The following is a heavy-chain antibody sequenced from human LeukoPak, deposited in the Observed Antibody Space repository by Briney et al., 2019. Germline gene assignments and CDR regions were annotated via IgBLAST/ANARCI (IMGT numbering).Heavy chain of an antibody. J-gene: IGHJ4*02. D-gene: IGHD5-18*01. CDR1: GGSISSSSYY. V-gene: IGHV4-39*07. Sequence: SETLSLTCTVSGGSISSSSYYWGWIRQPPGKGLEWIGSIYYSGSTYYNPSLKSRVTISVDTSKNQFSLKLSSVTAADTAVYYCARDPVRGYSYGYEFDYWGQGTLVTVSS. CDR3: ARDPVRGYSYGYEFDY. CDR2: IYYSGST.